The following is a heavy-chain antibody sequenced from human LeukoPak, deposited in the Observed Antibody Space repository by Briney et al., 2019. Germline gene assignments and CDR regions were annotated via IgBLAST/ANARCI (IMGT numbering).Heavy chain of an antibody. CDR2: IIPIFGTA. Sequence: ASVKVSCKASGGTFSSYAISWVRQAPGQGLEWMGGIIPIFGTANHAQKFQGRVTMTTDTSTSTAYMELRSLRSDDTAVYYCARDQSVAGGGDYWGQGTLVTVSS. V-gene: IGHV1-69*05. J-gene: IGHJ4*02. CDR3: ARDQSVAGGGDY. D-gene: IGHD6-19*01. CDR1: GGTFSSYA.